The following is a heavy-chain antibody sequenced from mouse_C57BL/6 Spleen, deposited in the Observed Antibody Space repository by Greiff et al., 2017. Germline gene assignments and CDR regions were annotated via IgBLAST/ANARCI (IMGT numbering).Heavy chain of an antibody. J-gene: IGHJ4*01. Sequence: QVQLQQPGAELARPGASVKLSCKASGYTFPSYGISWVKQRTGQGLEWIGEIYPRSGNTYYNEKFKGKATLTADKSSSTAYMELRSLTSEDSAVYFCARGSNSYAMDYWGQGTSVTVSS. D-gene: IGHD2-5*01. CDR2: IYPRSGNT. CDR1: GYTFPSYG. V-gene: IGHV1-81*01. CDR3: ARGSNSYAMDY.